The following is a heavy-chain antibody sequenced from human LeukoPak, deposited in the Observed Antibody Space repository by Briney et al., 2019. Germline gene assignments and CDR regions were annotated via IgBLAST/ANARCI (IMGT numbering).Heavy chain of an antibody. Sequence: SETLSLTCTVSGGSISSYYWSWIRQPPGKGLEWIGYTYYSGSTNYNPSLKSRVTISVDTSKNQFSLKLSSVTAADTAVYYCASNPGVFGVVFHYYYMDVWGKGTTVTVSS. D-gene: IGHD3-3*01. CDR3: ASNPGVFGVVFHYYYMDV. J-gene: IGHJ6*03. CDR2: TYYSGST. V-gene: IGHV4-59*01. CDR1: GGSISSYY.